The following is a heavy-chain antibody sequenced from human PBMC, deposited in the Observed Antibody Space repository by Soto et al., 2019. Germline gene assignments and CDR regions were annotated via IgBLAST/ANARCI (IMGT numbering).Heavy chain of an antibody. CDR3: ARISSVDPYGYVNGGLDV. CDR2: FYHGGNS. J-gene: IGHJ6*02. Sequence: SETLSLTCSVSGGSIRSYYWSWIRQSPEKGLEWIGYFYHGGNSNYNPSLKSRVTISVDTSKNQLSLSLRSVTAADTAVYFCARISSVDPYGYVNGGLDVWGQGTTVTVSS. CDR1: GGSIRSYY. D-gene: IGHD5-18*01. V-gene: IGHV4-59*01.